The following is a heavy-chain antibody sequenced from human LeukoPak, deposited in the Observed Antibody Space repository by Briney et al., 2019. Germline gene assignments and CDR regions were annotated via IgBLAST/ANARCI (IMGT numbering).Heavy chain of an antibody. J-gene: IGHJ4*02. CDR1: GFTFSSYE. V-gene: IGHV3-48*03. CDR2: ISSSGSTI. D-gene: IGHD3-22*01. Sequence: PGGSLRLSCAASGFTFSSYEMNWVRQASGKGLEWVSYISSSGSTIYYADSVKGRFTISRDNAKNSLYLQMNSLRAEDTAVYYCAREGGHSSGYHPPFDYWGQGTLVTVSS. CDR3: AREGGHSSGYHPPFDY.